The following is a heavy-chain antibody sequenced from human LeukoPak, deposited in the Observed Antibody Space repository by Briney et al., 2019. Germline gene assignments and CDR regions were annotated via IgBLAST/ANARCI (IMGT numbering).Heavy chain of an antibody. CDR1: GFTVSSNY. CDR3: ARERRYYYDSSGYYPMDY. Sequence: GGSLRLSCAASGFTVSSNYMSWVRQAPGKGLEWVSVIYSGGSTYYADSVKGRFTISRDNSKNTLYLQMNSLRAEDTAVYYCARERRYYYDSSGYYPMDYWGQGTLVTVSS. CDR2: IYSGGST. D-gene: IGHD3-22*01. J-gene: IGHJ4*02. V-gene: IGHV3-53*05.